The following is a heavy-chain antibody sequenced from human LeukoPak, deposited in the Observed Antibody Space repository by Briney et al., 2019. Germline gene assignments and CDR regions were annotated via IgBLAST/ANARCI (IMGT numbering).Heavy chain of an antibody. CDR2: NNGDGSTT. CDR3: ARDPRNVGLAS. J-gene: IGHJ5*01. CDR1: GFSLSGYW. Sequence: PGGSLRLSCVASGFSLSGYWMYWVRQAPGKGLMYISRNNGDGSTTNYADVVKGRFTMSRDNVKNTLYLQMNSLRVEDTAVYYCARDPRNVGLASWGRGTLVTVSS. D-gene: IGHD2-15*01. V-gene: IGHV3-74*01.